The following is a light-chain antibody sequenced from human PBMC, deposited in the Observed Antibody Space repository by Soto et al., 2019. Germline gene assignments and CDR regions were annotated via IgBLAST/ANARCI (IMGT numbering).Light chain of an antibody. J-gene: IGLJ1*01. CDR3: SSYTTGGSYV. Sequence: QSALTQPASVSGSPGLSIAISCTGTSSDVGGYNSVSWYQQHPGKAPKLMIYDVSNRPSGVSNRFSGSKSGNTASLTISGLHAADEGDYYCSSYTTGGSYVFVTGTKLTVL. CDR2: DVS. CDR1: SSDVGGYNS. V-gene: IGLV2-14*01.